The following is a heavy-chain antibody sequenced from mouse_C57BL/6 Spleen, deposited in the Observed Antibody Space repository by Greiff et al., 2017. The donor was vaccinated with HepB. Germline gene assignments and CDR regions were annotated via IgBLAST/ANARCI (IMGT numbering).Heavy chain of an antibody. CDR3: AIYYDYDGDAMDY. J-gene: IGHJ4*01. CDR1: GFTFSDYG. CDR2: ISSGSSTI. V-gene: IGHV5-17*01. D-gene: IGHD2-4*01. Sequence: EVHLVESGGGLVKPGGSLKLSCAASGFTFSDYGMHWVRQAPEKGLEWVAYISSGSSTIYYADTVKGRFTISRDNAKNTLFLQMTSLRSEDTAMYYCAIYYDYDGDAMDYWGQGTAVTVSS.